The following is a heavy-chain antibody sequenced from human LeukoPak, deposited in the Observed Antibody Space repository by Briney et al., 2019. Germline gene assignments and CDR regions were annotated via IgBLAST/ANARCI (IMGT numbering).Heavy chain of an antibody. D-gene: IGHD6-19*01. J-gene: IGHJ4*02. V-gene: IGHV1-2*02. CDR3: ARDPSSGAVDY. Sequence: ASXTVSCKASGYTFTGYYMHWVRQAPGQGLEWMGWINPNSGGTNYAQKFQGRVTMTRDTSISTAYMELSRLRSDDTAVYYCARDPSSGAVDYWGQGTLVTVSS. CDR2: INPNSGGT. CDR1: GYTFTGYY.